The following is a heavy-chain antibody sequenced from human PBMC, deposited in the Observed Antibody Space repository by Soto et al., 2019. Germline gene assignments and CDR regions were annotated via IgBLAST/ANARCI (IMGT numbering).Heavy chain of an antibody. J-gene: IGHJ6*02. V-gene: IGHV1-69*13. CDR3: ARLNDYVSTYYYGMDV. D-gene: IGHD3-16*01. CDR1: GGTFSSYA. Sequence: SVKVSCKASGGTFSSYAISWVRQAPGQGLEWMGGIIPIFGTANYAQKFQGRVTITADESTSTAYMELSSLRSEDTAVYYCARLNDYVSTYYYGMDVWGQGTTVTVS. CDR2: IIPIFGTA.